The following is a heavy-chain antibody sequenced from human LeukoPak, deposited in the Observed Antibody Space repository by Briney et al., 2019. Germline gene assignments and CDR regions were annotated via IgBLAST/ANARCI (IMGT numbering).Heavy chain of an antibody. Sequence: PGGSLRLSCAASGFTFSSYGMHWVRQAPGKGLEWMAVISYDGSNKYYADSVKGRFTISRDNAKNSLYLQMNSLRAEDTAVYYCARDDFWSGYAFDIWGQGTMVTVSS. CDR2: ISYDGSNK. D-gene: IGHD3-3*01. V-gene: IGHV3-30*03. J-gene: IGHJ3*02. CDR3: ARDDFWSGYAFDI. CDR1: GFTFSSYG.